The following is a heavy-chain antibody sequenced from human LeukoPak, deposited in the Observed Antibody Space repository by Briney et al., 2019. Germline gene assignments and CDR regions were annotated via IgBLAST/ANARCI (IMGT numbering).Heavy chain of an antibody. V-gene: IGHV3-30-3*01. CDR2: ISDDGSNK. CDR3: ATDRDHCINGVCGYIGV. Sequence: PGRSLRLSCAASGFTFNTYAIHWVRQAPAKGLEWVAVISDDGSNKYYADSVKGRFTISRDDSKNTLYLHMTSLRPDDTAVYYCATDRDHCINGVCGYIGVWGKGTTVTVSS. D-gene: IGHD2-8*01. CDR1: GFTFNTYA. J-gene: IGHJ6*03.